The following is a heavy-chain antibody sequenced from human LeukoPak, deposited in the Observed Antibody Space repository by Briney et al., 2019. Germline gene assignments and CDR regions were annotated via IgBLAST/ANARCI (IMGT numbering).Heavy chain of an antibody. CDR1: GGCISSGGYY. CDR3: ARDLGYGGPLDY. CDR2: IYYSGST. V-gene: IGHV4-31*03. J-gene: IGHJ4*02. Sequence: PSETLSLTCTVSGGCISSGGYYWSWIRQHPGKGLEWIGYIYYSGSTYYNPSLKSRVTISVDTSKNQFSLKLSSVTAADTAVYYCARDLGYGGPLDYWGQGTLVTVSS. D-gene: IGHD4-23*01.